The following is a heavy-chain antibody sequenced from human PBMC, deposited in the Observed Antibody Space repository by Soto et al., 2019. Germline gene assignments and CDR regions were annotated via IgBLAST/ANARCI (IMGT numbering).Heavy chain of an antibody. D-gene: IGHD3-10*01. Sequence: SETLSLTCTVSGGSISSGGYYWSWIRQHPGKGLEWIGYIYYSGSTYYNPSLKSRVTISVDTSKNQFSLKLSSVTAADTAVYYCARGLVRGPHAVNWFDPWGQGTLVTVSS. J-gene: IGHJ5*02. CDR2: IYYSGST. CDR3: ARGLVRGPHAVNWFDP. V-gene: IGHV4-31*03. CDR1: GGSISSGGYY.